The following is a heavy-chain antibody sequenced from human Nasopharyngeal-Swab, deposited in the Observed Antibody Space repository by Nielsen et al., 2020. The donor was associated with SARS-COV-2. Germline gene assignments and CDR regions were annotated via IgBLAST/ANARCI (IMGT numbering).Heavy chain of an antibody. Sequence: WIRQPPGQGLEWVSGIRWNSGSIGYADSVKGRFTISRDNAKNSLYLQMNSLRAEDTALYYCAKDISPVVPYGMDVWGQGTTVTVSS. CDR2: IRWNSGSI. CDR3: AKDISPVVPYGMDV. J-gene: IGHJ6*02. D-gene: IGHD2-2*01. V-gene: IGHV3-9*01.